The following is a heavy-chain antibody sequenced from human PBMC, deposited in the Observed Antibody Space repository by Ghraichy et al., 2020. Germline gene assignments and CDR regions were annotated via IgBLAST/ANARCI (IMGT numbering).Heavy chain of an antibody. CDR3: ATFHEQHARFVGGGWIDP. V-gene: IGHV4-39*01. CDR2: ILFSGST. J-gene: IGHJ5*02. CDR1: GDSISGSNYY. D-gene: IGHD3-3*01. Sequence: SETLSLTCTVSGDSISGSNYYWGWIRQPPGKGLEWVGSILFSGSTYYSPSLESRVTISVDVSRNQFSLMVTSVTAADTAVYYCATFHEQHARFVGGGWIDPWGQGTLVTVSS.